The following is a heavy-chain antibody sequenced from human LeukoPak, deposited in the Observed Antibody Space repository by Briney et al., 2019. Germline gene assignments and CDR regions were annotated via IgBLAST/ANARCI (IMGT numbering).Heavy chain of an antibody. CDR1: GFTFSSYE. J-gene: IGHJ4*02. CDR2: ISSSSGTI. Sequence: GGSLRLSCAASGFTFSSYEMNWVRQAPGKGLEWVSYISSSSGTIYYADSVKGRFTISRDNAKNSLYLQMNSLRAEDTAVYYCARDRVPGYWGQGTLVTVSS. CDR3: ARDRVPGY. D-gene: IGHD3-10*01. V-gene: IGHV3-48*01.